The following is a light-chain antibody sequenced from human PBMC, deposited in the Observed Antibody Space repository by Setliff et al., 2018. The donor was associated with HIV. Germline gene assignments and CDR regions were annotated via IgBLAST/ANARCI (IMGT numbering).Light chain of an antibody. CDR1: SSDVGCYNY. CDR2: DVS. V-gene: IGLV2-11*01. CDR3: CSYAGSYTFV. J-gene: IGLJ1*01. Sequence: QSVLTQPRSVSGSPGQSVTISCTGTSSDVGCYNYVSWYQQHPGKAPKLMIYDVSKRPSGVPDRFSGSKSGNTASLTIYGLQAEDEADYNCCSYAGSYTFVFGTGTKVTVL.